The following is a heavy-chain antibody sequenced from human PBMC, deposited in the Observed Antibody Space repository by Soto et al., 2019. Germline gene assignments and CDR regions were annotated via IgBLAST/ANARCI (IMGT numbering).Heavy chain of an antibody. CDR3: ARSNWGGAFDI. J-gene: IGHJ3*02. CDR1: GGSVSSGSYY. Sequence: SETLSLTCTVSGGSVSSGSYYWSWIRQPPGKGLEWIGYIYYSGNTNYNPSLKSRVTISVDTSKNQFSLKLSSVTAADTAVYYCARSNWGGAFDIWGQGTMVTVSS. D-gene: IGHD7-27*01. CDR2: IYYSGNT. V-gene: IGHV4-61*01.